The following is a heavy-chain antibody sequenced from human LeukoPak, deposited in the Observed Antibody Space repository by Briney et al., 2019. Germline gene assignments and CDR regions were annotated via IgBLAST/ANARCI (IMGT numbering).Heavy chain of an antibody. J-gene: IGHJ6*02. V-gene: IGHV1-46*01. CDR3: AREDVVLVDAVRYYYYGMDV. CDR2: INPSDGST. D-gene: IGHD2-8*01. CDR1: GYNFISYY. Sequence: GASVKVSCKASGYNFISYYMHWVRQAPGQDLEWMGIINPSDGSTSYAQKFQDRVTMTRDTSTSTVYMELSSLKSEDTAVYYCAREDVVLVDAVRYYYYGMDVWGQGTTVTVSS.